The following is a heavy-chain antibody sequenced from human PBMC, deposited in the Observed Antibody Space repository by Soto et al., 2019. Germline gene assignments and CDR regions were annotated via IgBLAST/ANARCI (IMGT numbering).Heavy chain of an antibody. J-gene: IGHJ6*02. CDR1: GFTFSSYA. Sequence: QVQLVESGGGVVQPGRSLRLSCAASGFTFSSYAMHWVRQAPGKGLEWVAVISYDGSNKYYADSVKGRFTISRDNSKNTLYLQMNSLRAEDTAVYYCVRDRVYATHYYYGMDVWGQGTTVTVSS. D-gene: IGHD2-8*01. CDR2: ISYDGSNK. CDR3: VRDRVYATHYYYGMDV. V-gene: IGHV3-30-3*01.